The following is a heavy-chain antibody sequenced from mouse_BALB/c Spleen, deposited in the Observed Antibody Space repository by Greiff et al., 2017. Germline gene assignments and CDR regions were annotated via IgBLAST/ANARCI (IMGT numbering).Heavy chain of an antibody. CDR3: ARSSLYYAMDY. J-gene: IGHJ4*01. Sequence: EVHLVESGGGLVQPGGSRKLSCAASGFTFSSFGMHWVRQAPEKGLEWVAYISSGSSTIYYADTAKGRFTISRDNPKNTLFLQMTSLRSEDTAMYYCARSSLYYAMDYWGQGTSVTVSS. V-gene: IGHV5-17*02. CDR1: GFTFSSFG. CDR2: ISSGSSTI.